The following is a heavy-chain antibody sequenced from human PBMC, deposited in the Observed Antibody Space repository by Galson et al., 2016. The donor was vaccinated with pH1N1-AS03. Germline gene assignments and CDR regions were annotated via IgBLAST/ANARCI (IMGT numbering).Heavy chain of an antibody. CDR1: GYTFIRYY. J-gene: IGHJ4*02. V-gene: IGHV1-46*01. D-gene: IGHD3-10*01. Sequence: SVKVSCKASGYTFIRYYMHWVRQAPGRGLEWMGVINPSGGSTTYAEKFQGRVTMARDTATTTAYIELRSLRSYDTAFYYCATYGSGSRGGFDYWGQGALITVSS. CDR3: ATYGSGSRGGFDY. CDR2: INPSGGST.